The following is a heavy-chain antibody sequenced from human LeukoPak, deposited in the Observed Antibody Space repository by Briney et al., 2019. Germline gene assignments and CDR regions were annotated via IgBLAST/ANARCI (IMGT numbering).Heavy chain of an antibody. J-gene: IGHJ5*02. CDR2: IRYDGSNK. V-gene: IGHV3-30*02. D-gene: IGHD4-17*01. CDR1: GFTFSSYG. CDR3: ARRTVTTRRGPAFQGKNNWFDP. Sequence: PGGSLRLSCAASGFTFSSYGMHWVRQAPGKGLEWVAFIRYDGSNKYYADSVKGRFTISRDNSKNTLYLQMNSLRAEDTAVYYCARRTVTTRRGPAFQGKNNWFDPWGQGTLVTVSS.